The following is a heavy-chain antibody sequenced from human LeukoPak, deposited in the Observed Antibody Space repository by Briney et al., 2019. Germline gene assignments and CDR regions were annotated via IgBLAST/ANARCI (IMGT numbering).Heavy chain of an antibody. CDR3: ARTAY. CDR1: GFTFSNSG. Sequence: GGSLRLSCAASGFTFSNSGMSWVRQAPGKGLEWVANIKQDGSEKYYVDSVKGRFTISRDNAKNLLSLQMNSLRAEDTAVYYCARTAYWGQGTLVTVSS. J-gene: IGHJ4*02. V-gene: IGHV3-7*01. CDR2: IKQDGSEK. D-gene: IGHD2-21*02.